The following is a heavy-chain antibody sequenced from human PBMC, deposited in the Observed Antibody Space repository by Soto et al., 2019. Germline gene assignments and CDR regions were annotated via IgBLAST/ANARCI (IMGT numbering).Heavy chain of an antibody. V-gene: IGHV4-39*01. CDR1: GDSISSSRYY. CDR3: ARHRRYYESTAYYPYGDFEL. J-gene: IGHJ2*01. CDR2: VSYSGSI. Sequence: KASETLSLTCSVSGDSISSSRYYWGWIRQSPGKGLDWIGTVSYSGSIYSNPSLKSRVTMAVDTSRNQFSLTFNSVTAADTAVYYCARHRRYYESTAYYPYGDFELWGRGTLV. D-gene: IGHD3-22*01.